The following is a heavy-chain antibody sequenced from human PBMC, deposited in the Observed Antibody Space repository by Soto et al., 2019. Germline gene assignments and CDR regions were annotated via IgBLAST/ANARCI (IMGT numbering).Heavy chain of an antibody. CDR2: ISYDGSNK. D-gene: IGHD6-13*01. CDR3: AKGLRSSSWSDY. J-gene: IGHJ4*02. CDR1: GFTFSSYG. Sequence: LRLSCAASGFTFSSYGMHWVRQAPGKGLEWVAVISYDGSNKYYADSVKGRFTISRDNSKNTLYLQMNSLRAEDTAVYYCAKGLRSSSWSDYWGQGTLVTVSS. V-gene: IGHV3-30*18.